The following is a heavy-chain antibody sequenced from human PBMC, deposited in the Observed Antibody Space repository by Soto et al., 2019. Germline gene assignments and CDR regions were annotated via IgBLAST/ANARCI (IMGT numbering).Heavy chain of an antibody. D-gene: IGHD3-22*01. V-gene: IGHV3-23*01. CDR2: ISGSGGST. CDR1: GFTFSSYA. J-gene: IGHJ4*02. Sequence: GGSLRLSCAASGFTFSSYAMSWVRQAPGKGLEWVSAISGSGGSTYYADSVKGRFTISRDNSNNTLYLQMNSLRAEDTAVYYCAKDQNPYYDSSGTYYFDYWGQGTLVTVSS. CDR3: AKDQNPYYDSSGTYYFDY.